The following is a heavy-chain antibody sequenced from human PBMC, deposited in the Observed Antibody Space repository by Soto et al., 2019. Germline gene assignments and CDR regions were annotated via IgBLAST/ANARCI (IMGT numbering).Heavy chain of an antibody. CDR2: ISSNGGST. J-gene: IGHJ6*02. V-gene: IGHV3-64D*06. CDR3: VKVGGAYCSSTSCSVWYYYGMDV. CDR1: GFTFSSYA. Sequence: PGGSLRLSCSASGFTFSSYAMHWVRQAPGKGLEYVSAISSNGGSTYYADSVKGRFTISRDNSKNTLYLQMSSLRAEDTAVYYCVKVGGAYCSSTSCSVWYYYGMDVRCQGTTVTVSS. D-gene: IGHD2-2*01.